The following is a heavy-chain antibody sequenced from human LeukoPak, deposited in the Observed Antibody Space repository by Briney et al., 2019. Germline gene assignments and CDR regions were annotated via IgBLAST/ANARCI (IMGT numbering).Heavy chain of an antibody. J-gene: IGHJ5*02. CDR1: GGTFSSYA. CDR3: AREFGKNYDFWSGYYNWFDP. Sequence: SVKVSCKASGGTFSSYAISWVRQAPGQGLEWMGGIIPIFGTANYAQKFHGRVTITTDESTSTAYMELSSLRSEDTAVYYCAREFGKNYDFWSGYYNWFDPWGQGTLVTVSS. V-gene: IGHV1-69*05. D-gene: IGHD3-3*01. CDR2: IIPIFGTA.